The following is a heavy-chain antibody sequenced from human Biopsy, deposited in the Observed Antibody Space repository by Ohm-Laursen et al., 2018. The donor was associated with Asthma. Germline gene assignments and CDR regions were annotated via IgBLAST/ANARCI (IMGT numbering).Heavy chain of an antibody. D-gene: IGHD2-15*01. CDR2: VSHTGST. J-gene: IGHJ5*02. Sequence: PSETLSLTCTVPGGSIRSHDWTWIRLPPGKGLEYIGDVSHTGSTNYNPSLKSRVTMSLDTSKSQFSLRLTSVTPADTAVYYCARLADCSGGACYSYGWFDPWGQGTRVTVSS. V-gene: IGHV4-59*11. CDR1: GGSIRSHD. CDR3: ARLADCSGGACYSYGWFDP.